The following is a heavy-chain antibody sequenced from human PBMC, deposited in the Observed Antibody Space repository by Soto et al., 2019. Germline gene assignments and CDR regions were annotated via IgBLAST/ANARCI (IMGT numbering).Heavy chain of an antibody. Sequence: GASVKVSCKASGYTFTGYYMHWVRQAPGQGLEWMGWINPNSGGTNYAQKFQGRVTMTRDTSISTAHMELSRLRSDDTAVYYCARTSRNPYYDYVWGSWYYFDYWGQGTLVTVSS. J-gene: IGHJ4*02. CDR1: GYTFTGYY. V-gene: IGHV1-2*02. CDR2: INPNSGGT. CDR3: ARTSRNPYYDYVWGSWYYFDY. D-gene: IGHD3-16*01.